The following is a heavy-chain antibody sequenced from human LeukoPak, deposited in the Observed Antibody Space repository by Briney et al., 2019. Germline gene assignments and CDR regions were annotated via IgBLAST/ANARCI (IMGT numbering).Heavy chain of an antibody. J-gene: IGHJ4*02. D-gene: IGHD6-13*01. CDR3: ARGAAEGLDY. CDR2: INAGNGNT. CDR1: GYTFTSYS. Sequence: GASVTVSCKASGYTFTSYSVPWVRQAPGQRLEWMGWINAGNGNTKYSQKFQGRVTITRDTSANTAYMELSSLTSEDTAVYHCARGAAEGLDYWGQGILVTVSS. V-gene: IGHV1-3*01.